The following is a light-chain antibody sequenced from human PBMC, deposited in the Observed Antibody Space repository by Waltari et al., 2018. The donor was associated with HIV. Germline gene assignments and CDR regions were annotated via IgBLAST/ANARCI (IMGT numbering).Light chain of an antibody. V-gene: IGLV3-25*03. CDR2: KDA. J-gene: IGLJ3*02. CDR3: QSTNVVRV. Sequence: SFELTQPPSVSVSPGQTARNTCSGDALSKQLTFWYQKKPAQAPVLFIYKDAERPSGIPRRFAGSTSGTTATLTISGVQAEDEADYYGQSTNVVRVFGGGTKLTGL. CDR1: ALSKQL.